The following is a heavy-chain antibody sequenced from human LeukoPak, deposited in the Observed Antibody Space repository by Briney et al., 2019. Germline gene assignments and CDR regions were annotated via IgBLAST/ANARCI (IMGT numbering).Heavy chain of an antibody. CDR1: GFTFSSYA. J-gene: IGHJ4*02. CDR2: ISGSGGST. Sequence: QPGGSLRLSCAASGFTFSSYAMSWVRQAPGKGLEWVSAISGSGGSTYYADSVKGRFTIFRDNSKNTLYLQMNSLRAEDTAVYYCAKVKQWLVLSLDYWGQGTLVTVSS. V-gene: IGHV3-23*01. D-gene: IGHD6-19*01. CDR3: AKVKQWLVLSLDY.